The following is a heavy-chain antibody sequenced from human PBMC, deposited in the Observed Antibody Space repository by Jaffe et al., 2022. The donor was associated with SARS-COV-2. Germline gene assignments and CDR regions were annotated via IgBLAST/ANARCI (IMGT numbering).Heavy chain of an antibody. D-gene: IGHD6-19*01. CDR3: ATQKYDGGWCQVNF. Sequence: QVQVVESGGGVVQPGTSLRLSCVASGFTFSTYAIHWVRRGPGKGLEWVAIIRLDGSTKFSADSVRGRFIISRDNSKNTVYLQMDSLRAEDTGVYYCATQKYDGGWCQVNFWGQGTPVTVSS. CDR1: GFTFSTYA. V-gene: IGHV3-33*01. CDR2: IRLDGSTK. J-gene: IGHJ4*02.